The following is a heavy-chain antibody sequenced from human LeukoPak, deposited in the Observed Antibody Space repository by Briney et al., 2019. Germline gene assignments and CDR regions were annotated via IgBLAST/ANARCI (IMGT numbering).Heavy chain of an antibody. D-gene: IGHD4-11*01. CDR3: ARPNYDYSKRGPFDP. J-gene: IGHJ5*02. Sequence: PSETLSLTCPVSGGSISSSSYYWGWIRQPPGKGLGWIGSIYYSGSTYYNPSLKSPVTISVDTSKNQFSLKLSSMTAADTAVYYCARPNYDYSKRGPFDPWGQGTLVTVSS. CDR2: IYYSGST. V-gene: IGHV4-39*01. CDR1: GGSISSSSYY.